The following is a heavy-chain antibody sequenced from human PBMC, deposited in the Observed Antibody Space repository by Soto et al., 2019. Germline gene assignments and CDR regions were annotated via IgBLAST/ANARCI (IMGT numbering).Heavy chain of an antibody. V-gene: IGHV3-23*01. D-gene: IGHD3-3*01. CDR3: AKVRAIKVFGVITPFDS. CDR2: ISGNSGTT. CDR1: GFNFSNYA. Sequence: EVQLLESGGDFKQPGGSLRLSCEGSGFNFSNYALNWVRQAPGKRLEWVSVISGNSGTTYYAASVKGRFTISRDNSKKMLYLQMNSLRADDTAVYYCAKVRAIKVFGVITPFDSWGQGTLVTVSS. J-gene: IGHJ4*02.